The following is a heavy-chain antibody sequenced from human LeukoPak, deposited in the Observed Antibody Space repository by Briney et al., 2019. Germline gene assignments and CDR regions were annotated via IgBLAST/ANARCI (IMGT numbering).Heavy chain of an antibody. V-gene: IGHV3-23*01. CDR3: AKIPEGPDDY. Sequence: PSETLSLTCTVSGGSISNSNYYWGWIRQPPGKGLEWVSAISGSGGSTYYADSVKGRFTISRDNSKNTLYLQMNSLRAEDTAVYYCAKIPEGPDDYWGQGTLVTVSS. J-gene: IGHJ4*02. D-gene: IGHD1-14*01. CDR1: GGSISNSNYY. CDR2: ISGSGGST.